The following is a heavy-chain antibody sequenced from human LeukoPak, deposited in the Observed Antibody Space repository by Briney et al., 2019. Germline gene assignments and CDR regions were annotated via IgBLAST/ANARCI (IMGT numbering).Heavy chain of an antibody. D-gene: IGHD5-18*01. CDR3: AKDLPVTWILFDY. V-gene: IGHV3-30*04. CDR2: ISYDGSKK. CDR1: GFSLSSYA. Sequence: GGSLRLSCATSGFSLSSYAMHWVRQAPGKGLEWVAIISYDGSKKYYADSVKGRFTISRDNSKNTLYLQMNSLRAEDTAVYYCAKDLPVTWILFDYWGQGTLVTVSS. J-gene: IGHJ4*02.